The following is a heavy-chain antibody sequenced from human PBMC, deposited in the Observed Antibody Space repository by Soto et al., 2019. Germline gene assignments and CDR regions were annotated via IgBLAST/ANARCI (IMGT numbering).Heavy chain of an antibody. CDR3: ARAGAAAGTAGYYYYGMDV. Sequence: QVQLVQSGAEVKKPGSSVKISCKASGGTFSSYAISWVRQAPGQGLEWMRGIIPIFGTANYAQKFQGRVTITADESTSTAYMELSSLRSEDTAVYYCARAGAAAGTAGYYYYGMDVWGQGTTVTVSS. J-gene: IGHJ6*02. CDR2: IIPIFGTA. CDR1: GGTFSSYA. D-gene: IGHD6-13*01. V-gene: IGHV1-69*12.